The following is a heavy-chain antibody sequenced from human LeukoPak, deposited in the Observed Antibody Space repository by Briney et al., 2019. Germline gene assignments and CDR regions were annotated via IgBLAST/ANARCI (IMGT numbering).Heavy chain of an antibody. D-gene: IGHD2-2*01. V-gene: IGHV1-18*01. J-gene: IGHJ4*02. CDR3: ARDLIVVVPAAPFDY. CDR1: GYTFTSYG. CDR2: ISAYNGNT. Sequence: ASVKVSCKASGYTFTSYGISWVRQAPGQGLEWMGWISAYNGNTNYAQKLQGRVTMTTDTSTSTAYMELRSLRSDDTAVYYCARDLIVVVPAAPFDYWGQGTLVTVSS.